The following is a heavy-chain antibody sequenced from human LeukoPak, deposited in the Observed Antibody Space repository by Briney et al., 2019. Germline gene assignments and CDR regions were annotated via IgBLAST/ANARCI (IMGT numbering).Heavy chain of an antibody. Sequence: SETLSLTCTVSGYSISSGYYWGWIRQPPGKGLEWIGSIYHSGSTYYNPSLKSRVTISVDTSKNQFSLKLSSVTAADTAVYYCARVWGSGSYSPDDAFDIWGQGTMVTVSS. V-gene: IGHV4-38-2*02. D-gene: IGHD3-10*01. CDR2: IYHSGST. J-gene: IGHJ3*02. CDR1: GYSISSGYY. CDR3: ARVWGSGSYSPDDAFDI.